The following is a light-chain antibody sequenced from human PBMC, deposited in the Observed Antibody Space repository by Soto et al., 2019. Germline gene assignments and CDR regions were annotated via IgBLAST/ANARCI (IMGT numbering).Light chain of an antibody. CDR3: QQSYSTPYT. Sequence: DIQMTQSPSSLSASVGDRVTITCRTSQSISIYLNWYQQKPGKAPKLLIYAASTLYSGVPSRFSGSGSGTDFTLTISSLQHEDFATYSCQQSYSTPYTFGQGTKLEIK. J-gene: IGKJ2*01. V-gene: IGKV1-39*01. CDR1: QSISIY. CDR2: AAS.